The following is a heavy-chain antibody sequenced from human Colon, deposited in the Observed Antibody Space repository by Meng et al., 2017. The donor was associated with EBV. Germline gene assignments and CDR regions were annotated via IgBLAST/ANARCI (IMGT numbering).Heavy chain of an antibody. J-gene: IGHJ4*02. V-gene: IGHV6-1*01. Sequence: QVQLQPSGPGLVNPSQPLSLPCASAGESVSSNSAAWNWIRQSPSRGLEWLGRTYYRSKWYNDYAVSVKSRITINPDTSKNQFSLQLNSVTPEDTAVYYCARVAVGISSFDYWGQGTLVTVSS. CDR2: TYYRSKWYN. CDR1: GESVSSNSAA. CDR3: ARVAVGISSFDY. D-gene: IGHD1-26*01.